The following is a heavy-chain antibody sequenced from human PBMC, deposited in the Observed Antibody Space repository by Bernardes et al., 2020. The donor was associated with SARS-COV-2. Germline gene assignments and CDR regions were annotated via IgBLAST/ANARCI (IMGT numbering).Heavy chain of an antibody. CDR2: TIPRFGST. D-gene: IGHD6-6*01. Sequence: SVKVSFKASGDTFTSYAFSWVRPATGQGLDWMGRTIPRFGSTNYAQDFQGRVTITADESSSTAYMDLSSLTSEDTALYYCAREPIAARPGIWFDPWGQGTRGTDSA. CDR3: AREPIAARPGIWFDP. CDR1: GDTFTSYA. J-gene: IGHJ5*02. V-gene: IGHV1-69*13.